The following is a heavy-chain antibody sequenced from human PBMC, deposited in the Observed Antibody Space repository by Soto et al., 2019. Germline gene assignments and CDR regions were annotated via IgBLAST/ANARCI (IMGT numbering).Heavy chain of an antibody. D-gene: IGHD2-2*01. CDR1: GFTFSSYA. J-gene: IGHJ4*02. V-gene: IGHV3-23*01. CDR3: ARGGYCSSPSCQNFDY. Sequence: PGGSLRLSCAASGFTFSSYAMSWVRQAPGKGLEWVSVISANGGTTYHADSVKGRFTISRDNAKNSLYLQMNSLRAEDTAVYYCARGGYCSSPSCQNFDYWGQGTLVTVSS. CDR2: ISANGGTT.